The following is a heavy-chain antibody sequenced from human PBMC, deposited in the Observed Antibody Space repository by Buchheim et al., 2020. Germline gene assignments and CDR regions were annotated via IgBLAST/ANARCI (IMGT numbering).Heavy chain of an antibody. V-gene: IGHV1-69*04. Sequence: QVQLVQSGAEVKKPGSSVKVSCKASGGTFSSYAISWVRQAPGQGLEWMGRIIPILGIANYPQKFQGRVTIPADKSTSTAYMELSSLRSEDTAVYYCARVVGDGYNFPYYFDYWGQGTL. CDR2: IIPILGIA. CDR3: ARVVGDGYNFPYYFDY. CDR1: GGTFSSYA. D-gene: IGHD5-24*01. J-gene: IGHJ4*02.